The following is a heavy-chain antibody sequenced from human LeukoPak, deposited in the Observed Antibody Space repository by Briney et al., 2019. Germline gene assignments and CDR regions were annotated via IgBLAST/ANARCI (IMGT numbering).Heavy chain of an antibody. D-gene: IGHD1-1*01. J-gene: IGHJ5*02. V-gene: IGHV1-69*05. CDR3: ARGETILNWFDP. CDR2: IIPIFGRA. CDR1: GGTFSSEA. Sequence: AVKVSCKASGGTFSSEAFIWVRQAPGQGLEWMGGIIPIFGRADYAQKFQDIVTITTDESTSTVYMELSSLRSEDTAVYYCARGETILNWFDPWGQGTLVTVSS.